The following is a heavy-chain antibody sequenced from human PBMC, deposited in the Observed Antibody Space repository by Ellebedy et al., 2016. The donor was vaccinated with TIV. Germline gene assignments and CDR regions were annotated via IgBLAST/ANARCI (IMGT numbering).Heavy chain of an antibody. CDR3: ARDPLYYYDSSDY. D-gene: IGHD3-22*01. J-gene: IGHJ4*02. CDR1: GYSISSGYY. CDR2: IYHSGST. Sequence: GSLRLXCTVSGYSISSGYYWGWIRQPPGKGLEWIGSIYHSGSTYYNPSLKSRVTISVDTSKNQFSLKLSSVTAADTAVYYCARDPLYYYDSSDYWGQGTLVTVSS. V-gene: IGHV4-38-2*02.